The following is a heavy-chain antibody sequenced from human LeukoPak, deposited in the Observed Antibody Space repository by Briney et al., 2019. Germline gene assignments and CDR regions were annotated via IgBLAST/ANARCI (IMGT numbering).Heavy chain of an antibody. CDR1: GASVSNYY. J-gene: IGHJ4*02. V-gene: IGHV4-59*08. Sequence: SETLSLTCTVSGASVSNYYWGWIRQPPGKGLEWIGYIYYSGSTNYNPSLKSRVTMSVDTSRNQFSLRLTSATAADTAVYYCARGSHPRYIRGGSFDYWGQGTLVTVSS. CDR2: IYYSGST. D-gene: IGHD3-16*01. CDR3: ARGSHPRYIRGGSFDY.